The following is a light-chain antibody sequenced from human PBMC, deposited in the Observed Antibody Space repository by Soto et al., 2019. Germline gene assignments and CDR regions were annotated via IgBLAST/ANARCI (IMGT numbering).Light chain of an antibody. J-gene: IGKJ1*01. CDR1: QSISSY. V-gene: IGKV1-39*01. CDR2: AAS. CDR3: QQRYSTLVWT. Sequence: DIQMTQSPSSLSASVGDRVTITSRASQSISSYLNWYQQKPGKAPKLLIYAASSLQSGVPSRFSGSGSGTEFTLTISSLQPEDFATYYWQQRYSTLVWTFGQGTKVEIK.